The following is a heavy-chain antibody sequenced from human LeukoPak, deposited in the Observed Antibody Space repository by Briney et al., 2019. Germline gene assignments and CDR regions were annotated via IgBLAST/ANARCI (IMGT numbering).Heavy chain of an antibody. CDR3: ARRYGDYVGSFEY. CDR2: IKQDGSEK. D-gene: IGHD4-17*01. CDR1: GFTFSTYW. V-gene: IGHV3-7*04. Sequence: GGSLRLSCAASGFTFSTYWMSWVRQAPGKGLEWVANIKQDGSEKYYVDSVKGRFTISRDNAKNSLYLQMNSLRAEDTAVYYCARRYGDYVGSFEYWGQGTLVTVSS. J-gene: IGHJ4*02.